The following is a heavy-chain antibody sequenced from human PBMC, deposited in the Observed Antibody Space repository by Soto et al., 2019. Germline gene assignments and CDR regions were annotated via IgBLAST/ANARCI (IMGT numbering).Heavy chain of an antibody. CDR1: GFTLSSYA. V-gene: IGHV3-30-3*01. J-gene: IGHJ6*02. Sequence: GGSLRLSCAASGFTLSSYAMHWVRQAPGKGLEWVAVISYDGSNKYYADSVKGRFTISRDNSKNTLYLQMNSLRAEDTAVYYCARDGGPVRYFDWLYRYYGMDVWGQGTTVTVSS. CDR3: ARDGGPVRYFDWLYRYYGMDV. D-gene: IGHD3-9*01. CDR2: ISYDGSNK.